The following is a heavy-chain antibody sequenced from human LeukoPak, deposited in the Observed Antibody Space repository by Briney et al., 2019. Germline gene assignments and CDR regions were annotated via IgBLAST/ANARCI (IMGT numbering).Heavy chain of an antibody. CDR1: GGSFSGYY. D-gene: IGHD2-15*01. V-gene: IGHV4-34*01. CDR2: INHSGGT. J-gene: IGHJ4*02. Sequence: SETLSLTCAVYGGSFSGYYWSWIRQPPGKGLEWIGEINHSGGTNYNPSLKSRVTISVDTSKNQFSLKLSSVTAADTAVYYCARGALYCSGGSCWFNFDYWGQGTLVTVSS. CDR3: ARGALYCSGGSCWFNFDY.